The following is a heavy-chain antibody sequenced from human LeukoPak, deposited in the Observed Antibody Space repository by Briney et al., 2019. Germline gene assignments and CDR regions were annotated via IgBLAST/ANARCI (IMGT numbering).Heavy chain of an antibody. J-gene: IGHJ4*02. V-gene: IGHV1-18*01. D-gene: IGHD2-2*02. CDR2: ISAYNGNT. CDR3: ARDRHCSSTSCYKYYFDY. CDR1: GYTFTSYG. Sequence: GASVKVSCKASGYTFTSYGISWVRQAPGQGLEWMGWISAYNGNTNYAQKLQGRVTMTTDTSTSTAYMELRSLRSDDTAVYYCARDRHCSSTSCYKYYFDYWGQGTLVTVSS.